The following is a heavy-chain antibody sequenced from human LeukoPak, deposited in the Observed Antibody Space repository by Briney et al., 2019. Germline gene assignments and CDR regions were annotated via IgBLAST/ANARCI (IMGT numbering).Heavy chain of an antibody. J-gene: IGHJ4*02. CDR1: GFTFSSYA. D-gene: IGHD3-22*01. V-gene: IGHV3-30-3*01. CDR3: ARDADYYDSSGYYYA. CDR2: ISYDVSNK. Sequence: PGGSLRLCCAASGFTFSSYAMHWVRQAPGKGLEWVAVISYDVSNKYYADSVKGRFTISRDNSKNTLYLQMNSLRAEDTAVYYCARDADYYDSSGYYYAWGQGTLVTVSS.